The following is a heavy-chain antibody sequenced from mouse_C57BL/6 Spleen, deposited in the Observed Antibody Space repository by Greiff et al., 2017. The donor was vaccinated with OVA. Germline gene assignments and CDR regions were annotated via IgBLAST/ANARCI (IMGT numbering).Heavy chain of an antibody. CDR2: ISSGSSTI. Sequence: EVMLVESGGGLVKPGGSLKLSCAASGFTFSDYGMHWVRQAPETGLEWVAYISSGSSTIYYADTVKGRFTISRDNAKNTLFLQMTSLRSEDTAMYYCARPTARYAMDYWGQGTSVTVSS. CDR3: ARPTARYAMDY. D-gene: IGHD1-2*01. V-gene: IGHV5-17*01. J-gene: IGHJ4*01. CDR1: GFTFSDYG.